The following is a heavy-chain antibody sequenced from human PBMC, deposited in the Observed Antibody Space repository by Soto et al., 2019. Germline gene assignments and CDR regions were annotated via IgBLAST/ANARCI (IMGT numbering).Heavy chain of an antibody. D-gene: IGHD6-6*01. CDR3: ARGGASSSAPSYYYYYMDV. J-gene: IGHJ6*03. CDR2: INHSGST. V-gene: IGHV4-34*01. Sequence: SETLSLTCAVYGGSFSGYYWSWIRQPPGKGLEWIGEINHSGSTNHNPSLKSRVTISVDTSKNQFSLKLSSVTAADTAVYYCARGGASSSAPSYYYYYMDVWGKGTTVTVSS. CDR1: GGSFSGYY.